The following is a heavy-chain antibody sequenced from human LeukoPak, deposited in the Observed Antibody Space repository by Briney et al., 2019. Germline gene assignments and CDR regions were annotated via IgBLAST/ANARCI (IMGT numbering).Heavy chain of an antibody. CDR3: ARDLRGGYNAFDI. J-gene: IGHJ3*02. CDR2: IYSGGST. CDR1: GFTFSSNY. V-gene: IGHV3-53*01. D-gene: IGHD5-12*01. Sequence: GGSLRLSCAASGFTFSSNYMSWVRQAPGKGLEWVSVIYSGGSTYYADSVKGRFTISRDNSKNTLYLQMNSLRAEDTAVYYCARDLRGGYNAFDIWGQGTMVTVSS.